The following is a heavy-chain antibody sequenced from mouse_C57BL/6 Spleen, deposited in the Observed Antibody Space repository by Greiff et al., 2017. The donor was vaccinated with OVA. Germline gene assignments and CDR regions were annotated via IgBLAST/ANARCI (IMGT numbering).Heavy chain of an antibody. CDR1: GYAFSSSW. CDR3: ANSNYEYFDV. V-gene: IGHV1-82*01. J-gene: IGHJ1*03. Sequence: QVQLQQSGPELVKPGASVKISCKASGYAFSSSWMNWVKQRPGKGLEWIGRIYPGDGDTNYNVKFKGKATLTADKSSSTAYMQLSSLTSEDSAVYFCANSNYEYFDVWGTGTTVTVSS. CDR2: IYPGDGDT. D-gene: IGHD2-5*01.